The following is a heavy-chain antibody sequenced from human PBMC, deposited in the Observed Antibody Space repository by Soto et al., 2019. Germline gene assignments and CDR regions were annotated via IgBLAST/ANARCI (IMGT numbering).Heavy chain of an antibody. D-gene: IGHD4-17*01. CDR1: GFTFTSSA. Sequence: SVKVSCKASGFTFTSSAMQWVRQARGQRLEWIGWIVVGSGNTNYAQKFQERVTITRDMSTSTAYMELSSLRSEDTAVYYCAADPHPPYGDYVNWGQGTLVTVSS. CDR2: IVVGSGNT. J-gene: IGHJ4*02. CDR3: AADPHPPYGDYVN. V-gene: IGHV1-58*02.